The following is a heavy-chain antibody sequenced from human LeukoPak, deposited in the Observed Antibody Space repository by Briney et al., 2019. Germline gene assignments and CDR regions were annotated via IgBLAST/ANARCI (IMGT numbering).Heavy chain of an antibody. D-gene: IGHD3-3*01. CDR2: ISYSGST. V-gene: IGHV4-59*01. Sequence: SETLSLSCNVSGGSISSYYWSWIRQPPGKGLEWIGYISYSGSTKYNPSLKSRVTITVDTYKKQFSLKLSSVTAADTAVYYCARNEHSDAWSGYLGYFDYWGQGTLVTVSS. J-gene: IGHJ4*02. CDR1: GGSISSYY. CDR3: ARNEHSDAWSGYLGYFDY.